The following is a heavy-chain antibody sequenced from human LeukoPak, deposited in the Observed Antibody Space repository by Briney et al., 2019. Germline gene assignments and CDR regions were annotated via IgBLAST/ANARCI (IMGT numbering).Heavy chain of an antibody. CDR3: ARDSYYDSSPGD. D-gene: IGHD3-22*01. CDR2: INHDGSVK. CDR1: GFTFSSSW. V-gene: IGHV3-7*03. Sequence: GGSLRLSCVASGFTFSSSWMAWVRQAPGKGLQWVANINHDGSVKNYVGSVKGRFTISRDNAKNSLYLQMNSLRAEDTAVYYCARDSYYDSSPGDWGQGTLVTVSS. J-gene: IGHJ4*02.